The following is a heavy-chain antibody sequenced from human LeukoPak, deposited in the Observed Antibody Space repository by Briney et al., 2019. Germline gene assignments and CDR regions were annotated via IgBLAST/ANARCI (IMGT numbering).Heavy chain of an antibody. Sequence: GASVKVSCKASGYTFTDYYMHWVQQAPGKGLEWMGRVDPEDGETIYAEKFQGRVTMTRDTSTSTVYMELSSLRSEDTAVYYCARDLWSGTVTLHAYWGQGTLVTVSS. CDR1: GYTFTDYY. V-gene: IGHV1-69-2*01. J-gene: IGHJ4*02. D-gene: IGHD4-17*01. CDR3: ARDLWSGTVTLHAY. CDR2: VDPEDGET.